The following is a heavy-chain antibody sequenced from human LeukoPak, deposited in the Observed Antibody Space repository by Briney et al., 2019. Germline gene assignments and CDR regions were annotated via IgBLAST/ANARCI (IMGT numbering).Heavy chain of an antibody. D-gene: IGHD2-2*02. CDR2: IYYSGST. J-gene: IGHJ6*03. CDR3: ARVGYTGSGYYYYYMDV. CDR1: GGSISSYY. Sequence: SETLSLTCTVSGGSISSYYWSWIRQPPGKGLEWIGYIYYSGSTNYSPSLKSRVTISVDTSKNQFSLKLTSVTAADTAVYYCARVGYTGSGYYYYYMDVWGKGTTVTVSS. V-gene: IGHV4-59*01.